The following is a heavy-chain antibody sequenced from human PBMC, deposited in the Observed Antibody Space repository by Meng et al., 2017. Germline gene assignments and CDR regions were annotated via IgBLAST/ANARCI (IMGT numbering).Heavy chain of an antibody. CDR1: GGSISSSSYY. Sequence: SETLSLTCTVSGGSISSSSYYWGWIRQPPGKGLEWIGSIYYSGSTYYNPSLKSRVTISVDTSKNQFSLKLSSVTAADTAVYYCARGGGLLPQMWGQGTMVTVSS. D-gene: IGHD2/OR15-2a*01. J-gene: IGHJ3*01. V-gene: IGHV4-39*07. CDR2: IYYSGST. CDR3: ARGGGLLPQM.